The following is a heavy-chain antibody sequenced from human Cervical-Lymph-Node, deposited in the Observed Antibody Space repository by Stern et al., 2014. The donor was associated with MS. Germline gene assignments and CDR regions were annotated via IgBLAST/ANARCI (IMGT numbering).Heavy chain of an antibody. D-gene: IGHD6-13*01. CDR1: GGSISSSNYY. J-gene: IGHJ4*02. Sequence: QLVESGPGLVKPSETLSLTCTVSGGSISSSNYYWGWIRQPPGKGLELIGSIYYSGSPYYTPPRKSRVTISVDTPKTQFPLKLSSVTAADTAVYYCARSLAATFDSWGQGTLVTVSS. CDR2: IYYSGSP. CDR3: ARSLAATFDS. V-gene: IGHV4-39*01.